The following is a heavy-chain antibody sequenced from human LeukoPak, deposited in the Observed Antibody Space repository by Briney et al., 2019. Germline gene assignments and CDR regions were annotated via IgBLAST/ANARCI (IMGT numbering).Heavy chain of an antibody. V-gene: IGHV3-23*01. Sequence: GGSLRLSCAASGFTFSSYSMNWVRQAPGKGLEWVSAISGSGGSTYYADSVKGRFTISRDNSKNTLYLQMNSPRAEDTAVYYCAKDYDSSLPYYFDYWGQGTLVTVSS. CDR1: GFTFSSYS. J-gene: IGHJ4*02. CDR3: AKDYDSSLPYYFDY. CDR2: ISGSGGST. D-gene: IGHD3-22*01.